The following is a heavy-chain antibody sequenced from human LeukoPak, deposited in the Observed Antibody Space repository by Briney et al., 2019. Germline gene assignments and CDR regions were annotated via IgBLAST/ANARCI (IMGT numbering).Heavy chain of an antibody. D-gene: IGHD6-19*01. CDR2: ISSSSSYI. J-gene: IGHJ4*02. CDR1: GFSFSTYS. Sequence: GGSLRLSCAASGFSFSTYSMNWVRQAPGKGLEWVSSISSSSSYIYYADSVKGRFTISRDNAKNSLYLQMNSLRAEDTAVYYCARGIAVAGGDYWGQGTLVTVSP. CDR3: ARGIAVAGGDY. V-gene: IGHV3-21*01.